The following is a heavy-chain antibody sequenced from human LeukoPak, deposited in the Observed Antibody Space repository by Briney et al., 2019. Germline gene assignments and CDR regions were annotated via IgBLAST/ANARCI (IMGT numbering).Heavy chain of an antibody. V-gene: IGHV4-59*01. Sequence: SEILSLTCTVSGGSISSYYWSWIRQPPGKGLEWIGYIYYSGSTNYNPSLKSRVTISVDTSKNQFSLKLSSVTAADTAVYYCARGYYGDYQNYWGQGTLVTVSS. D-gene: IGHD4-17*01. CDR3: ARGYYGDYQNY. J-gene: IGHJ4*02. CDR1: GGSISSYY. CDR2: IYYSGST.